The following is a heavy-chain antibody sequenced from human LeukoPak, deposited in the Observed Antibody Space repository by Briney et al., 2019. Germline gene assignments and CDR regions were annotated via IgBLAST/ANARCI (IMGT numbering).Heavy chain of an antibody. J-gene: IGHJ4*02. V-gene: IGHV3-30-3*01. CDR2: IPSDGNTQ. D-gene: IGHD6-19*01. Sequence: GGSLRLSCAASGFTFSSYAMHWVRQAPGKGLEWAAVIPSDGNTQYYADSVEGRFTISRDNSNNTLYLQMNSLRADDTAIYYCARTTVAGTIEYWGQGTLVTVSS. CDR1: GFTFSSYA. CDR3: ARTTVAGTIEY.